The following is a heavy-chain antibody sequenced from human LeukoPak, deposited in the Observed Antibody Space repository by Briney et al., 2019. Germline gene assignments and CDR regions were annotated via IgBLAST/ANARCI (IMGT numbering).Heavy chain of an antibody. CDR2: ISSSSSYI. J-gene: IGHJ4*02. D-gene: IGHD1-26*01. V-gene: IGHV3-21*01. Sequence: GGSLRLSCAASGFTFSSYSMNWVRQAPGKGLEWVSSISSSSSYIYYADSVKGRLTISRDNAKKSLYLQMNSPRAEDTGVYYCVRKGAGSSRGYWGQGTLVTVSS. CDR1: GFTFSSYS. CDR3: VRKGAGSSRGY.